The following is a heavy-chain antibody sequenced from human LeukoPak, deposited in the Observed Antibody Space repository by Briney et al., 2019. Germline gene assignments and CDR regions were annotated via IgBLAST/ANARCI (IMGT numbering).Heavy chain of an antibody. V-gene: IGHV3-74*01. Sequence: GGSLSLSWAASGLHFNKYWMHWVRHAPGEGLVWVSRINSDGSRTSYADSVKGRFTISRDNDKNTLYLHMNSLRAEDTAIYFCARVRSDYSSSSPPDYWGQGTPVTVSS. CDR2: INSDGSRT. J-gene: IGHJ4*02. CDR1: GLHFNKYW. D-gene: IGHD6-6*01. CDR3: ARVRSDYSSSSPPDY.